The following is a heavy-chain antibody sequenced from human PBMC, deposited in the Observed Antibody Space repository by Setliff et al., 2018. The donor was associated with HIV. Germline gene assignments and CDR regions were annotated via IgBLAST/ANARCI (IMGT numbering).Heavy chain of an antibody. V-gene: IGHV4-4*09. Sequence: SETLSLTCTVPGGSISSYYWSWIRQPPGKGLEWIGYINTSGTTNYNPSLKSRVTISVDTSKNQFSLKMSSVTAADTAVYFCARQTYYYDNSGHNWFDPWGQGTLVTSPQ. J-gene: IGHJ5*02. CDR2: INTSGTT. CDR3: ARQTYYYDNSGHNWFDP. D-gene: IGHD3-22*01. CDR1: GGSISSYY.